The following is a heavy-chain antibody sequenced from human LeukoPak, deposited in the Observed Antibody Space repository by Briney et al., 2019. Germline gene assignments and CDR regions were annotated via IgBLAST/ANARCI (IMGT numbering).Heavy chain of an antibody. V-gene: IGHV3-20*04. J-gene: IGHJ4*02. CDR1: GFTFSSYW. CDR2: INWNGGST. Sequence: GGSLRLSCAASGFTFSSYWMNWGRQAPGKGLEWVSGINWNGGSTGYADSVKGRFTISRDNAKNSLYLQMNSLRAEDTALYYCAREAGNYDYVWGSYRCYFDYWGQGTLVTVSS. D-gene: IGHD3-16*02. CDR3: AREAGNYDYVWGSYRCYFDY.